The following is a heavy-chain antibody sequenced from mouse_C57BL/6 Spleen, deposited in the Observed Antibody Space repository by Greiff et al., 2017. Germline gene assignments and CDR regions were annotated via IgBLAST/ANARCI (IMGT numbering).Heavy chain of an antibody. CDR3: ARAGSSSWFAY. CDR2: IDPSDSYP. Sequence: VQLQQPGAELVMPGASVKLSCKASGYTFTSYWMHWVKQRPGQGLEWIGEIDPSDSYPNYNQKFKGKSTLTVDKSSSTAYMQLSSLTSEDSAVXYCARAGSSSWFAYWGQGTLVTVSA. J-gene: IGHJ3*01. CDR1: GYTFTSYW. D-gene: IGHD1-1*01. V-gene: IGHV1-69*01.